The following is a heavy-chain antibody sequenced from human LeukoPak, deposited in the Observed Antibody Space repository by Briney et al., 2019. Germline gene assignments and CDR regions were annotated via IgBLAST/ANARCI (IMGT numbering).Heavy chain of an antibody. D-gene: IGHD3-22*01. CDR1: GYTFTSYG. CDR2: INTNTGNP. CDR3: ARGLSEFYYDSSGYPL. Sequence: EASVNVSCKASGYTFTSYGISWVRQAPGQGLEWMGWINTNTGNPTYVQGFTGRFVFSLDTSVSTAYLQISSLKAEDTAVYYCARGLSEFYYDSSGYPLWGQGTLVTVSS. J-gene: IGHJ4*02. V-gene: IGHV7-4-1*02.